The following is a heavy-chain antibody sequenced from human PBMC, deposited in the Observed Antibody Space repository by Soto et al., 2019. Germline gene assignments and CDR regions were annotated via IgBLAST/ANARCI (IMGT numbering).Heavy chain of an antibody. V-gene: IGHV4-31*03. D-gene: IGHD5-18*01. J-gene: IGHJ4*02. CDR3: ARKRGIQLWLGYFDY. Sequence: PSETLSLTCTVSGGSISSGGYYWSWIRQHPGKGLEWIGYIYYSGSTYYNPSLKSRVTISVDTSKNQFSLKLSSVTAADTAVYYCARKRGIQLWLGYFDYWGQGTLVTVSS. CDR2: IYYSGST. CDR1: GGSISSGGYY.